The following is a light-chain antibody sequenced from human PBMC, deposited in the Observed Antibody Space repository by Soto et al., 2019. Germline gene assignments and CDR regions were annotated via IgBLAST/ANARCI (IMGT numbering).Light chain of an antibody. CDR1: QDISNY. J-gene: IGKJ4*01. Sequence: DIQMTQSPSSLSASVVDRVTITCQASQDISNYLNWYQQKPGKAPKLLIYDASNLETGVPSRFSGSGSGTDFTFTISSLQPEDIATYYCQQYDNLPRTFGGGTKVDIK. CDR2: DAS. V-gene: IGKV1-33*01. CDR3: QQYDNLPRT.